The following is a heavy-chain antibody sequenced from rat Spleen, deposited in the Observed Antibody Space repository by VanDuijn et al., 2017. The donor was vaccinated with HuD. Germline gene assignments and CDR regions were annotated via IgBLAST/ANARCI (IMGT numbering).Heavy chain of an antibody. V-gene: IGHV5S23*01. CDR3: ARQETSGYSNWFTF. D-gene: IGHD4-3*01. CDR1: GFTFSNYD. Sequence: EVQLVESGGGLVQPGRSLKLSCEVSGFTFSNYDMAWIRQAPTKGLEWVASISPSGGATYYRDSVKGRFTVSRDNAKSTLNLQLDSLRSEDTATYYCARQETSGYSNWFTFWGHGTLVTVSS. CDR2: ISPSGGAT. J-gene: IGHJ3*01.